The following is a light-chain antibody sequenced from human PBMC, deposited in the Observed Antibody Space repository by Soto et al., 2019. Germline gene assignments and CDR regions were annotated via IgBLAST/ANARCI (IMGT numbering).Light chain of an antibody. CDR1: SSDVGGYNY. CDR3: STYTSSSTPLGV. J-gene: IGLJ1*01. CDR2: DVS. Sequence: QSALTQPASVSGSPGQSITISCTGTSSDVGGYNYVSWYQQHPGKAPKLMIYDVSNRPSGVSNRFSGSKSGNTASLTISGLHAEDEADYYCSTYTSSSTPLGVFGTGTKLTVL. V-gene: IGLV2-14*01.